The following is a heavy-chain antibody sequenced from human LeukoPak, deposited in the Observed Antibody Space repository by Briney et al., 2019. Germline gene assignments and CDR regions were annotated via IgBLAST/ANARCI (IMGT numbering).Heavy chain of an antibody. V-gene: IGHV4-59*01. CDR3: ARWGASGWFDY. CDR1: GGXIXSYY. Sequence: SETLSLTCTVXGGXIXSYYWSWIRQPPGKGLEWIGYIYYSGSTNYNPSLKSRVTISVDTSKNQFSLKLSSVTAADTAVYYCARWGASGWFDYWGQGTLVTVSS. CDR2: IYYSGST. J-gene: IGHJ4*02. D-gene: IGHD6-19*01.